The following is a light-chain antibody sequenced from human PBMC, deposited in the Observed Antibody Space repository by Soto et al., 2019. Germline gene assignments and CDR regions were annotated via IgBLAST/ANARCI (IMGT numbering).Light chain of an antibody. J-gene: IGKJ4*01. CDR2: DAS. V-gene: IGKV3-15*01. CDR1: QNVYNN. Sequence: EIVLTQSLATLSMSPGEGATLSCKASQNVYNNLAWYQQRPGQPPRLLIYDASTRATGISARFSGSGYGTEFTLTISSLQSEDFAVYFCQQCRTCPLTCAGGTRVDIK. CDR3: QQCRTCPLT.